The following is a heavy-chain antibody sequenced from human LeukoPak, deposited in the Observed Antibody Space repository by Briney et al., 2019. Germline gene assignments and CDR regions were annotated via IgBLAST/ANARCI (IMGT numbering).Heavy chain of an antibody. J-gene: IGHJ1*01. CDR1: RFTFSTYW. Sequence: GGSLRLSCAASRFTFSTYWMHWVRQAPGKGLVWVSRINSDGSSTGYADSVKGRFTISRNNAKNSLYLQMNSLRVEDTAVYYCAEGTTGWGQGTLVTVSS. D-gene: IGHD1-1*01. V-gene: IGHV3-74*01. CDR2: INSDGSST. CDR3: AEGTTG.